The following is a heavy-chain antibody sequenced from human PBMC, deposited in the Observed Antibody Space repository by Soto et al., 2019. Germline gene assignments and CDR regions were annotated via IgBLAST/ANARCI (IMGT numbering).Heavy chain of an antibody. Sequence: SETLSLACAVCSECFSGQQWSWIRQPPGKGLEWIGEINHSGSTRYNPSLKSRVTISVDTSKSHFSLRLSSVTAADTAVYYCARRWSSTSGTYPPWYFWGQGALVTFPS. CDR1: SECFSGQQ. J-gene: IGHJ4*02. CDR3: ARRWSSTSGTYPPWYF. CDR2: INHSGST. D-gene: IGHD3-10*01. V-gene: IGHV4-34*01.